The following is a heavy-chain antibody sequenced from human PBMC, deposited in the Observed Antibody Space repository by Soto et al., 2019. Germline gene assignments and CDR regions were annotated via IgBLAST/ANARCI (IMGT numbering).Heavy chain of an antibody. J-gene: IGHJ4*02. V-gene: IGHV1-46*01. Sequence: GASVKVSCKASGYTFTSYYMHWVRQAPGQGLEWMGIINPSGGSTSYAQKFQGRVTMTRDTSTSTVYMELSSLRSEDTAVYYCARDQRPLRYFDWPYYFDYWGQGTLVTVSS. D-gene: IGHD3-9*01. CDR2: INPSGGST. CDR3: ARDQRPLRYFDWPYYFDY. CDR1: GYTFTSYY.